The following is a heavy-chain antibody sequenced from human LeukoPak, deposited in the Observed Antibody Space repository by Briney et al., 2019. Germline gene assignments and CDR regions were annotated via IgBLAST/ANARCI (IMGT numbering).Heavy chain of an antibody. D-gene: IGHD3-10*01. CDR3: AKNIWFGESSDAFDI. J-gene: IGHJ3*02. CDR1: GYTSTSYA. Sequence: ASVKVSCKASGYTSTSYAMNWVRQAPGQGLEWMGWINPNSGGTNYAQKFQGRVTVTRDTSITTAYMELSRLTSDDTAVYYCAKNIWFGESSDAFDIWGQGTMVTVSS. V-gene: IGHV1-2*02. CDR2: INPNSGGT.